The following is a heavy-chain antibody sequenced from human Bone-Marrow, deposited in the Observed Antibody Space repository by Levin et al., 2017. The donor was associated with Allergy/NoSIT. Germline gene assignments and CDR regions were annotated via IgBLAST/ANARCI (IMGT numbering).Heavy chain of an antibody. V-gene: IGHV3-23*01. D-gene: IGHD6-19*01. J-gene: IGHJ4*02. Sequence: PGGSLRLSCKASGFTFLTHCLSWVRQAPGKGLEWVSDINGSGGSTYYADSVKGRFTLSLAYLRNTLYLQMNSLRVEDTAVYFCAKAVVAVAGDFYFFDYWGQGTPVTVSS. CDR3: AKAVVAVAGDFYFFDY. CDR2: INGSGGST. CDR1: GFTFLTHC.